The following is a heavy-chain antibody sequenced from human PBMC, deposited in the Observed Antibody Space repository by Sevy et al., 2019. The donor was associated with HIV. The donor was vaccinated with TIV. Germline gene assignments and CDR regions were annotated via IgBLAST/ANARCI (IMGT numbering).Heavy chain of an antibody. CDR3: ASPEVSGSYGNFDY. D-gene: IGHD1-26*01. J-gene: IGHJ4*02. CDR1: GFTFSSYS. V-gene: IGHV3-21*01. Sequence: GGCLRLSCAASGFTFSSYSMNWVRRASGKGLEWVSSISSSSSYIYYADLVKGRFTISRDNAKNSLYLQMNSPRAEDTAVYYCASPEVSGSYGNFDYWGQGTLVTVSS. CDR2: ISSSSSYI.